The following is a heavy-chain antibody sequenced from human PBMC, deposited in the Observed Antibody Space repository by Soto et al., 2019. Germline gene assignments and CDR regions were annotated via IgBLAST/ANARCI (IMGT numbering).Heavy chain of an antibody. Sequence: QVQLQESGPGLVKPSETLSLTCTVSGGSISSYYWSWIRQPPGKGLEWIGYIYYSGSTNYNPSLNTRVTISVDTSKNQFALKLSSVTAADTAVYYCASLGYCISTSCSYGMDVWGQGTTVTVSS. CDR3: ASLGYCISTSCSYGMDV. D-gene: IGHD2-2*01. J-gene: IGHJ6*02. CDR1: GGSISSYY. CDR2: IYYSGST. V-gene: IGHV4-59*01.